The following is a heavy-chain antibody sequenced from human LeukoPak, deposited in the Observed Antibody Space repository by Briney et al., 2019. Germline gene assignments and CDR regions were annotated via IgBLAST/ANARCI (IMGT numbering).Heavy chain of an antibody. V-gene: IGHV5-51*01. CDR1: GYIFSTYW. Sequence: GASLQISCKGSGYIFSTYWIGWVRQLPGKGLEWMGLIYPGDSDTKYSPSFQGQVTISADKSISTASLQWTSLQASDTAIYYCARRHQLGLYYFDFWGQGTLVAVSS. CDR3: ARRHQLGLYYFDF. J-gene: IGHJ4*02. CDR2: IYPGDSDT. D-gene: IGHD1-1*01.